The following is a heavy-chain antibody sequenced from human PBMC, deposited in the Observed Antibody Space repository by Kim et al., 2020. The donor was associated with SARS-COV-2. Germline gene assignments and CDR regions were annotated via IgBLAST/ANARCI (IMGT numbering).Heavy chain of an antibody. CDR3: ATTPYCSSTSCSNSFDY. V-gene: IGHV1-24*01. J-gene: IGHJ4*02. Sequence: ASVKVSCKVSGYTLTELSMHWVRQAPGKGLEWMGGFDPEDGETIYAQKFQGRVTMTEDTSTDTAYMELSSLRSEDTAVYYCATTPYCSSTSCSNSFDYWGQGTLVNVSS. CDR1: GYTLTELS. D-gene: IGHD2-2*01. CDR2: FDPEDGET.